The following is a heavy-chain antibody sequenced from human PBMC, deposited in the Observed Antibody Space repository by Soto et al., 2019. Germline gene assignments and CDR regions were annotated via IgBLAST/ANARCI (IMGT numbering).Heavy chain of an antibody. CDR2: IKSKTDGGTT. CDR1: GFTFSNAW. D-gene: IGHD3-3*01. Sequence: GGSLRLSCAASGFTFSNAWMSWVRQAPGKGLEWVGRIKSKTDGGTTDYAAPVKGRFTISRDDSKNTLYLQMNSLKTEDTAVYYCTTDPEWLFLGISDHWGQGTLVTVSS. V-gene: IGHV3-15*01. CDR3: TTDPEWLFLGISDH. J-gene: IGHJ5*02.